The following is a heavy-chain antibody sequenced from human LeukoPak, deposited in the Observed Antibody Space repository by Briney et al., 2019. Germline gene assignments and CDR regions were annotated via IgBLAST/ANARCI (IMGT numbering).Heavy chain of an antibody. J-gene: IGHJ4*02. V-gene: IGHV4-39*07. CDR2: IYYRGST. CDR3: ARAGYSGSYPY. CDR1: GGSLSSSSYY. Sequence: SETLSLTCTVAGGSLSSSSYYWGWIRQPPGKGLQWIVGIYYRGSTCYNPSLKSRVTISVDTSMNQFSLRLSSVTAADTAVYYCARAGYSGSYPYWGQGTLVTVSS. D-gene: IGHD1-26*01.